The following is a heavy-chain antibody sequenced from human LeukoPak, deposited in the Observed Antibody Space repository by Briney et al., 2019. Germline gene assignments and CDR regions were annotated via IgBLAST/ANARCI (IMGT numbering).Heavy chain of an antibody. V-gene: IGHV4-59*01. CDR2: IYYSGST. D-gene: IGHD5-18*01. CDR1: GGSISSYY. J-gene: IGHJ4*02. CDR3: ARAVGAWIQLWPTVYFDY. Sequence: SETLSLTCTVSGGSISSYYWSWIRQPPGKGLEWIGYIYYSGSTNYNPSLKSRVTISVDTSKNQFSLKLSSVTAADTAVYYCARAVGAWIQLWPTVYFDYWGQGTLVTVSS.